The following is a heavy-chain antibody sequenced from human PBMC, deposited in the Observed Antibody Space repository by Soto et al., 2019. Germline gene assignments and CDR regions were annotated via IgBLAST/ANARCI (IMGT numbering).Heavy chain of an antibody. CDR3: ARVGLGYCSGGSCYPHAFDI. J-gene: IGHJ3*02. V-gene: IGHV3-7*01. CDR2: IKQDGSEK. D-gene: IGHD2-15*01. CDR1: GFTFSSYW. Sequence: EVQLVESGGGLVQPGGSLRLSCAASGFTFSSYWMSWVRQAPGKGLEGVANIKQDGSEKYYVDTVKGRFTISRDNAKNSLYLQMNSLRAEDTAVYYCARVGLGYCSGGSCYPHAFDIWGQGTMVTVSS.